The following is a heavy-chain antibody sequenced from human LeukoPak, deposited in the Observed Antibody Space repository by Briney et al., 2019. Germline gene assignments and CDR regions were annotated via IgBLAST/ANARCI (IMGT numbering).Heavy chain of an antibody. CDR3: ARDVPYGGPIDY. Sequence: GGSLRLSCAASGFIFSDYYMNWIRQAPGKGLEWVSYISSGASTTRYADSVKGRFTISRDNAKNSLYLQMNSLRAEDTAVYYCARDVPYGGPIDYWGQGTLVTVSS. CDR2: ISSGASTT. J-gene: IGHJ4*02. V-gene: IGHV3-11*01. CDR1: GFIFSDYY. D-gene: IGHD4/OR15-4a*01.